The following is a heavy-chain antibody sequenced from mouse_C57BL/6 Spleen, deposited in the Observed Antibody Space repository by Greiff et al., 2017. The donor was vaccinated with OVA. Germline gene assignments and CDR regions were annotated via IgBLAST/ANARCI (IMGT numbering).Heavy chain of an antibody. Sequence: VHVKQSGAELVRPGASVKLSCTASGFNIKDYYMHWVKQRPEQGLEWIGRIDPEDGDTEYAPKFQGKATMTADTSSNTAYLQLSSLTSEDTAVYYCTQIYYDYDGDFGYWGQGTTLTVSS. CDR1: GFNIKDYY. J-gene: IGHJ2*01. D-gene: IGHD2-4*01. CDR3: TQIYYDYDGDFGY. CDR2: IDPEDGDT. V-gene: IGHV14-1*01.